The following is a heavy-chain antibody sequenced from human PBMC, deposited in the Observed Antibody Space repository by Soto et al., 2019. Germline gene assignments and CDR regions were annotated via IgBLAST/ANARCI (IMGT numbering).Heavy chain of an antibody. CDR3: ARGPIAVAVNFDY. V-gene: IGHV1-69*13. D-gene: IGHD6-19*01. CDR2: IIPIFGTA. Sequence: ASVKVSCKASGGTFSSYAISWVRQAPGQGLEWMGGIIPIFGTANYAQKFQGRVTITADESTSTAYMELSSLRSEDTAVYYCARGPIAVAVNFDYWGQGTLVTVPQ. J-gene: IGHJ4*02. CDR1: GGTFSSYA.